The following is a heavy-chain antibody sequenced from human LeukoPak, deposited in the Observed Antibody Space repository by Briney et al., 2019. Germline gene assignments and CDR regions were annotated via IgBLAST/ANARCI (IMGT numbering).Heavy chain of an antibody. CDR1: GYSITSGYY. V-gene: IGHV4-38-2*01. CDR2: LYHSGST. CDR3: ARMCGGDCRGGFDY. Sequence: ASGTLSLTSVVSGYSITSGYYWGCIRQAPGKGLVWIACLYHSGSTYYKTSLKSRITLSVNTSKNQFCLKVNAVTAADTAVYYCARMCGGDCRGGFDYWGQGTLVTVSS. J-gene: IGHJ4*02. D-gene: IGHD2-21*01.